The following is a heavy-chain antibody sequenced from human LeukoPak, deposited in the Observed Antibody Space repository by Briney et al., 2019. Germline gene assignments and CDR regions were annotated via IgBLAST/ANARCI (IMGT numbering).Heavy chain of an antibody. J-gene: IGHJ4*02. CDR3: ARDGYSNYGGSTIKTYYFDY. Sequence: GRSLRLSCAASGFTFSSYAMHWVRQAPGKGLEWVAVISYDGSNKYYADSVKGRFTISRDNSKNTLYLQMNSLRAEDTAVYYCARDGYSNYGGSTIKTYYFDYWGQGTLVTVSS. CDR2: ISYDGSNK. D-gene: IGHD4-11*01. CDR1: GFTFSSYA. V-gene: IGHV3-30-3*01.